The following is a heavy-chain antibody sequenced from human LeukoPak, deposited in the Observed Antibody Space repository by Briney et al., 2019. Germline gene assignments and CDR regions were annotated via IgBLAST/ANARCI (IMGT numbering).Heavy chain of an antibody. CDR1: GFTFGDYA. CDR3: AREDGFCSGGSCYQH. D-gene: IGHD2-15*01. J-gene: IGHJ1*01. CDR2: INWNGVST. V-gene: IGHV3-20*04. Sequence: GGSLRLSCIASGFTFGDYAMSWVRQAPGRGLEWVSFINWNGVSTDYADSVKGRFTISRDNAKNSLYLQMSSLRVEDTALYYCAREDGFCSGGSCYQHWGQGTLVTVSS.